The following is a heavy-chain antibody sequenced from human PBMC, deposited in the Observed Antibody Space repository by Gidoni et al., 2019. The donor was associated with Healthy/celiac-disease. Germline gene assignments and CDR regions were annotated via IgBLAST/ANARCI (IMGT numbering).Heavy chain of an antibody. CDR1: GFTVSSNY. CDR3: ARDRWGYYGSGSEL. CDR2: IYSGGST. J-gene: IGHJ4*02. D-gene: IGHD3-10*01. V-gene: IGHV3-66*02. Sequence: EVQLVESGGGLVQPGGSLRLSGAAHGFTVSSNYMSWVRQAPGKGLGWVSVIYSGGSTSYADSVKGRFTISRDNSKNTLYLQMNSLRAEDTAVYYCARDRWGYYGSGSELWGQGTLVTVSS.